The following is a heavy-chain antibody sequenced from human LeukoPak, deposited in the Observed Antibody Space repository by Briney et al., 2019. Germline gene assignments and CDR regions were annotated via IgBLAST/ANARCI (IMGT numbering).Heavy chain of an antibody. D-gene: IGHD1-1*01. CDR1: GGSISSTGYS. Sequence: PSETLSLTCTVSGGSISSTGYSWAWIRQPPGKGLEWIASISYSGTTYSNPSLKSRVTISVDTSKNQFSLKLTSATAADTAVYYCAGDARVILWRRFDSWGQGTLVTVSS. CDR2: ISYSGTT. J-gene: IGHJ4*02. CDR3: AGDARVILWRRFDS. V-gene: IGHV4-39*07.